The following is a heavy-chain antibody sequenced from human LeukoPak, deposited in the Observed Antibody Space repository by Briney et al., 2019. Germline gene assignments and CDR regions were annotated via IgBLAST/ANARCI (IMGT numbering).Heavy chain of an antibody. D-gene: IGHD3-22*01. Sequence: GESLKISCKGSGYRFSTYWIGWVRPMPGKGLEWMGAIFPDDSHSTYSPSFQGQVTISADRSIGAAHLQWGSLKASDTAMYYCARHYYDSSGPSPFAFDIWGQGTMVTVSS. CDR2: IFPDDSHS. J-gene: IGHJ3*02. CDR1: GYRFSTYW. CDR3: ARHYYDSSGPSPFAFDI. V-gene: IGHV5-51*01.